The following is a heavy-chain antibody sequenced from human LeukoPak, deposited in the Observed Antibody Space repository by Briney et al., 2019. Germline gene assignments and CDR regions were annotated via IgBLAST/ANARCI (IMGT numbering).Heavy chain of an antibody. CDR1: GGSFSGYY. J-gene: IGHJ5*02. CDR2: IYSGGST. Sequence: ETLSLTCAVYGGSFSGYYWSWIRQPPGKGLEWVSVIYSGGSTYYADSVKGRFTISRDNSKNTLYLQMNSLRAEDTAVYYCARDGYDSSGYYHAWGQGTLVTVSS. D-gene: IGHD3-22*01. CDR3: ARDGYDSSGYYHA. V-gene: IGHV3-66*01.